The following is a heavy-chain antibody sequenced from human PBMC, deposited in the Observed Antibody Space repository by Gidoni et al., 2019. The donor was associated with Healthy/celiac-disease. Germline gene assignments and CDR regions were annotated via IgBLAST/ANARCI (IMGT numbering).Heavy chain of an antibody. D-gene: IGHD3-22*01. Sequence: EVQLVESGGGLVQPGGPLGLSCSASGFTFRCYSMNWVRQAPGHGLVWVSDISSSSSTIYYADSVKGRFTISRDNAKNSLYLQMNSLRAEDTAVYYCASMYDSSGPDAFDIWGQGTMVTVSS. CDR2: ISSSSSTI. J-gene: IGHJ3*02. CDR3: ASMYDSSGPDAFDI. CDR1: GFTFRCYS. V-gene: IGHV3-48*01.